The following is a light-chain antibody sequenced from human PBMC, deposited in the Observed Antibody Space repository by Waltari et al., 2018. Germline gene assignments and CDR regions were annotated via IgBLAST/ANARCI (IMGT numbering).Light chain of an antibody. J-gene: IGLJ1*01. CDR1: SSDAGTYHL. CDR2: EVT. CDR3: CSYAGLGIYV. Sequence: QSGLTQPASVSGSPGQSITVSCTGTSSDAGTYHLVSWYQQYPGKATKLRVCEVTKRPLGGSNCYAGSNSGNTASLTSAGLESEYEAYYYCCSYAGLGIYVFGTGTKVTVL. V-gene: IGLV2-23*02.